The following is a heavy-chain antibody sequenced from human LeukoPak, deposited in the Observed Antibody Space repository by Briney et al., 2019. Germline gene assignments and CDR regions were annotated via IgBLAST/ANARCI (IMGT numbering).Heavy chain of an antibody. D-gene: IGHD6-19*01. Sequence: GGSLRLSCVASGLTVSSNYMSWVRQAPGKGLEWVSVLYSVGDTYYADSVKGRFTISRDNSKNTLYLQMSSLRVEDSAVYYCARGATVAGDFDCWGQGTLLTVSS. V-gene: IGHV3-66*01. CDR2: LYSVGDT. J-gene: IGHJ4*02. CDR1: GLTVSSNY. CDR3: ARGATVAGDFDC.